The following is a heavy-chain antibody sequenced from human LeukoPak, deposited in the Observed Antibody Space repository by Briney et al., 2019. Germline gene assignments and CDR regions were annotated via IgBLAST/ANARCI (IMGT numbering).Heavy chain of an antibody. Sequence: SETLSLACTVSGGXISNTIYYWGWIRQPPGKGLEWIGTIYYTGSTYYNPSLKSRVTISVDTSKNQFSLKLNSVTAADTAVYYCARHGYGDYVVAFDIWGQGIMVTVSS. CDR3: ARHGYGDYVVAFDI. CDR2: IYYTGST. CDR1: GGXISNTIYY. J-gene: IGHJ3*02. V-gene: IGHV4-39*01. D-gene: IGHD4-17*01.